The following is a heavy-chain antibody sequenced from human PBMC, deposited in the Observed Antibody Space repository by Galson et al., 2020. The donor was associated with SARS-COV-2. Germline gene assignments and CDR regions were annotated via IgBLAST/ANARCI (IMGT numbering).Heavy chain of an antibody. CDR1: GFTFSSYA. D-gene: IGHD2-15*01. V-gene: IGHV3-23*01. CDR3: AKNAYGCSGGSCYDSLPYYFDY. CDR2: ISGSGGST. J-gene: IGHJ4*02. Sequence: GGSLRLSCAASGFTFSSYAMSWVRQAPGKGLEWVSAISGSGGSTYYADSVKGRFTISRDSSKNTLYLQMNSLRAEDTAVYYCAKNAYGCSGGSCYDSLPYYFDYWGQGTLVTVSS.